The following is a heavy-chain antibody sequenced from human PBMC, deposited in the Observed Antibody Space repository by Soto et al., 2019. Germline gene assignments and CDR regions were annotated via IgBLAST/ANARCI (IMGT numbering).Heavy chain of an antibody. CDR2: INHSGST. V-gene: IGHV4-34*01. J-gene: IGHJ3*02. Sequence: PSETLSLTCAVYGGSFSGYYWSWIRQPPGKGLEWIGEINHSGSTNYNPSLKSRVTISVDTSKNQFSPKLSSVTAADTAVYYCARGLGDYREGHAFDIWGQGAMVTVS. CDR3: ARGLGDYREGHAFDI. CDR1: GGSFSGYY. D-gene: IGHD4-17*01.